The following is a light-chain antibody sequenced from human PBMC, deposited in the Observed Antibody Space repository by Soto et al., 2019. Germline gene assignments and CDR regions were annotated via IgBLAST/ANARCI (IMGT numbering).Light chain of an antibody. Sequence: ESVLTQSPGTLSLSPGERATLSCRASQSVGRSYLAWHQQKPGQAPRLLIYDASNRPADIPDRFSGSGSGTDFTLSISRLEPEDFAVYFCQQYGSSPTTFGQGTKVDIK. V-gene: IGKV3-20*01. CDR2: DAS. CDR1: QSVGRSY. CDR3: QQYGSSPTT. J-gene: IGKJ1*01.